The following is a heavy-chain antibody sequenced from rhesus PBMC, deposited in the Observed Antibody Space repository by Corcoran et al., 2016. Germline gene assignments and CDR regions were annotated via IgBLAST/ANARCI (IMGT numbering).Heavy chain of an antibody. V-gene: IGHV4-169*01. CDR2: IYGSGSST. CDR3: ARRRLDIDY. D-gene: IGHD5-24*01. CDR1: GGSISSSY. J-gene: IGHJ4*01. Sequence: QLQLQESGPGLVKPSETLSVTCVVSGGSISSSYWSWMRQAPGKGLEWIGYIYGSGSSTTYNPSLKSRVTLSVDTSKNHLSLKLSSVTTADTAVYYCARRRLDIDYWGQVVLVTVSS.